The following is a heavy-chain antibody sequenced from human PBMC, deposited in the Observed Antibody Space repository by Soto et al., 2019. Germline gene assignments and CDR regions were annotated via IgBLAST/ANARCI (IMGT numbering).Heavy chain of an antibody. J-gene: IGHJ5*02. CDR2: IYHSGST. CDR1: GYSISSGYY. D-gene: IGHD3-22*01. CDR3: ARVHYDSSGYPILNWFDP. V-gene: IGHV4-38-2*01. Sequence: SETLSLTCAVSGYSISSGYYWGWIRQPPGKGLEWIGSIYHSGSTYYNPSLKSRVTISVDTSKNQFSLKLSSVTAADTAVYYCARVHYDSSGYPILNWFDPWGQGTLVTVSS.